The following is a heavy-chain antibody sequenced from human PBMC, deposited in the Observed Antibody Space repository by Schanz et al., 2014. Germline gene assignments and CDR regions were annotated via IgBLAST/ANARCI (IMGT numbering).Heavy chain of an antibody. Sequence: EVQLVESGGGLVQPGGSLRLSCAASGFTFSSYWMHWVRQAPGKGLEWVSSISYGTSYIYYAESVKGRFTISRDNAKNSLYLQMNSLRPEDTAIYYCAKNQYDDVDLSSFYFDFWGQGTLVTVSS. D-gene: IGHD3-10*02. CDR3: AKNQYDDVDLSSFYFDF. CDR2: ISYGTSYI. V-gene: IGHV3-21*04. CDR1: GFTFSSYW. J-gene: IGHJ4*02.